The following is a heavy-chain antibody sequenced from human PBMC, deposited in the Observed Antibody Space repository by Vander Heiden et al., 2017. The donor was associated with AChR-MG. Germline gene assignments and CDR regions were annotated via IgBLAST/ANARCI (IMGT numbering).Heavy chain of an antibody. V-gene: IGHV1-69*04. CDR2: LVIRIDRA. CDR3: ATFPDYEEYVLGYFEE. D-gene: IGHD3-9*01. CDR1: GGTFSSYG. J-gene: IGHJ4*02. Sequence: QARLVQSGAAVKKPGSSVKVSCKASGGTFSSYGISWVRQAPGQGPGWMGRLVIRIDRADFAPKFQGRVTITADRSSSSVSMELRGLTSEDTAVYYCATFPDYEEYVLGYFEEWGQGTQVTVSS.